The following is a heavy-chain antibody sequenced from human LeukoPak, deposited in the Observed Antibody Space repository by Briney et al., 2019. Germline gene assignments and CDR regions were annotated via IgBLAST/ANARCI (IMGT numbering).Heavy chain of an antibody. Sequence: GGSLRLSCAASGFMFNSYVMSWVRQAPGKGLEWVSAINGGGGNTYYADSVKGRFTISRDNSKNMVYLQMNSLRADDTAVYYCAKVYYDSSGYSSFDYWGQGTLVTVSS. D-gene: IGHD3-22*01. J-gene: IGHJ4*02. CDR3: AKVYYDSSGYSSFDY. CDR2: INGGGGNT. V-gene: IGHV3-23*01. CDR1: GFMFNSYV.